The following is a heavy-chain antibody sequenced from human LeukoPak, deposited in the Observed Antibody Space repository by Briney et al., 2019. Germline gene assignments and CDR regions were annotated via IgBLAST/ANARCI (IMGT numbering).Heavy chain of an antibody. CDR2: IRSKANSYAT. J-gene: IGHJ3*02. D-gene: IGHD3-10*01. V-gene: IGHV3-73*01. Sequence: GGSLRLSCAASGFTFSGSAMHWVRQASGKGLEWVGRIRSKANSYATAYAASVKGRFTISRDDSKNTAYLQMNSLNTEDRAVYYCTRPLLLWFGEAYAFDIWGQGTMVTVSS. CDR3: TRPLLLWFGEAYAFDI. CDR1: GFTFSGSA.